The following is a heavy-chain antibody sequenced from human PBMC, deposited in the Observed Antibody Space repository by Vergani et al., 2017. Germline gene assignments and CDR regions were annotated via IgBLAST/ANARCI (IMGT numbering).Heavy chain of an antibody. J-gene: IGHJ4*02. D-gene: IGHD2-2*02. Sequence: EVQLVESGGGLVQPGGSLRLSCAASGFTFSSYWMSWVRQAPGKGLEWVANIKQEGSEKYYVDSVKGRFTISRDNAKNSLYLQMNSLRAEDTAVYYCATDTSLGYCSSTSCYTAPNYFDYWGQGTLVTVSS. CDR1: GFTFSSYW. V-gene: IGHV3-7*03. CDR3: ATDTSLGYCSSTSCYTAPNYFDY. CDR2: IKQEGSEK.